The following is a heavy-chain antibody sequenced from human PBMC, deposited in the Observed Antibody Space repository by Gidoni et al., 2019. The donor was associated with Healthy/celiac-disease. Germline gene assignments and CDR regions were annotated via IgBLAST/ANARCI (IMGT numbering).Heavy chain of an antibody. D-gene: IGHD6-19*01. CDR2: IYPGDSDT. V-gene: IGHV5-51*01. CDR1: GYSFTSYW. J-gene: IGHJ4*02. CDR3: ARQGEDACSSGCQGDY. Sequence: EVQLVQSGAEVKKPGESLKISCKGSGYSFTSYWIGWVRQMPGKGLEWMGIIYPGDSDTRYSPSFQDQVTISADKSISTAYLQWSSLKASDTAMYYCARQGEDACSSGCQGDYWGQGTLVTVSS.